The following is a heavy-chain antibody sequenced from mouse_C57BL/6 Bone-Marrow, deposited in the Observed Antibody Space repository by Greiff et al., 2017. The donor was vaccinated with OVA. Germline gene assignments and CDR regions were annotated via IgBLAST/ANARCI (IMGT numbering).Heavy chain of an antibody. D-gene: IGHD2-14*01. Sequence: VKLMESGAELVKPGASVKMSCKASGYTFTTYPIEWMKQNPGKSLEWIGNFHPYNDDTKYNEKFKGKATLTVEKSSSTVYLELSRLTSDDSAVYYCARPGEYDGDWFAYWGQGTLVTVSA. CDR2: FHPYNDDT. CDR3: ARPGEYDGDWFAY. J-gene: IGHJ3*01. CDR1: GYTFTTYP. V-gene: IGHV1-47*01.